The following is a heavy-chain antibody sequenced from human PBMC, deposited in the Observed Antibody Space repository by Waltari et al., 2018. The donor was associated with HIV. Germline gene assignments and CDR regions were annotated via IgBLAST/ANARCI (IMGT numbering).Heavy chain of an antibody. D-gene: IGHD2-2*01. CDR1: GGSISSYY. Sequence: QVQLQESGPGLVKASETLSLTYTVPGGSISSYYCSCIRQPAGKGRVWIGRIYTSGSTNYNSSLKSRVTMSIDTSKNQFFLKLSSVTAADTAVYYCAREYCSSTSCSPNGRLGAFDIWGQGTMVTVSS. CDR2: IYTSGST. J-gene: IGHJ3*02. CDR3: AREYCSSTSCSPNGRLGAFDI. V-gene: IGHV4-4*07.